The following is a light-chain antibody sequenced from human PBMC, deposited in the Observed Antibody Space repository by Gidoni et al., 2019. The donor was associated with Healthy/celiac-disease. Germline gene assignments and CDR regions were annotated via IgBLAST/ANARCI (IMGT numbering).Light chain of an antibody. CDR3: MQALQTPYT. Sequence: DIVMTQSPLSLPVTPGEPASISCRSSQSLLHSNGYNYLDWYLQKPGQSPQLLIYLGSTRAAGVPDRFSGSGSGTDFTLKISRGEAADVGVYYCMQALQTPYTFGQGTKLEIK. CDR2: LGS. J-gene: IGKJ2*01. CDR1: QSLLHSNGYNY. V-gene: IGKV2-28*01.